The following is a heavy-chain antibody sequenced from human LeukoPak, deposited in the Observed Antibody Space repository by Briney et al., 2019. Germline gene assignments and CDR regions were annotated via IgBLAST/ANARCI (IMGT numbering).Heavy chain of an antibody. D-gene: IGHD4-17*01. CDR3: ARVFHDYGDYVDAFDI. CDR2: IHHSLST. Sequence: KTSQTLSLTCAVSGGSISSGGYSWSWIRQPPWRGLESIGYIHHSLSTYYNPSLKSRVTISVDRSKNQFSLKLSSVTAADTAVYYCARVFHDYGDYVDAFDIWGQGTMVTVSS. V-gene: IGHV4-30-2*01. CDR1: GGSISSGGYS. J-gene: IGHJ3*02.